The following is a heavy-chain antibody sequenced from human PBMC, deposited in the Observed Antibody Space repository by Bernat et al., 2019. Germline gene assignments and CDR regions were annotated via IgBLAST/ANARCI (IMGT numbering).Heavy chain of an antibody. J-gene: IGHJ5*02. CDR1: GYTFTSYG. V-gene: IGHV1-18*01. Sequence: QVQLVQSGAEVKKPGASVKVSCKASGYTFTSYGISWVRQAPGQGLEWMGWISAYNGNTNYAQKLQGRVTMTTDTSTSTAYMGLRSLRSDDTAVYYCARTMVRGVIMRPNWFDPWGQGTLVTVSS. D-gene: IGHD3-10*01. CDR3: ARTMVRGVIMRPNWFDP. CDR2: ISAYNGNT.